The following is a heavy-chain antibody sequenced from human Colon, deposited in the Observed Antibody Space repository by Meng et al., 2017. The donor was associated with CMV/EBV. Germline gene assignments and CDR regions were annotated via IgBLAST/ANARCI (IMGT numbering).Heavy chain of an antibody. Sequence: GESLRISCVGSEFTFSSYAMSWVRQAPGKGLEWVSAISGGGTTTFYADSVKGRYTISRDNSKNTLYLQMDSLRGEDTAVYYCAKGSEYFDFWSSSDWGQGTLVTVSS. CDR1: EFTFSSYA. CDR3: AKGSEYFDFWSSSD. V-gene: IGHV3-23*01. D-gene: IGHD3-3*01. J-gene: IGHJ4*02. CDR2: ISGGGTTT.